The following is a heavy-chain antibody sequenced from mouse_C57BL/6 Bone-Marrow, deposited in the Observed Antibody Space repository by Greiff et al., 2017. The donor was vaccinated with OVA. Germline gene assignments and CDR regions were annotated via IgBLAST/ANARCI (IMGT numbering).Heavy chain of an antibody. CDR2: IWRGGST. J-gene: IGHJ4*01. CDR3: AKMDYYGSPYAMDY. V-gene: IGHV2-5*01. CDR1: GFSLTSYG. Sequence: VQLQQSGPGLVQPSQSLSITCTVSGFSLTSYGVHWVRQSPGKGLEWLGVIWRGGSTDYNAAFMSRLSITKDNSKSQVFFKMNSLQADDTAIYYCAKMDYYGSPYAMDYWGQGTSVTVSS. D-gene: IGHD1-1*01.